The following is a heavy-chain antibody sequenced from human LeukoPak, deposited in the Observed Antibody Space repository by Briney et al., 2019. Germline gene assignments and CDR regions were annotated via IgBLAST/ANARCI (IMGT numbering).Heavy chain of an antibody. J-gene: IGHJ6*03. V-gene: IGHV4-61*02. Sequence: SETLSLTCTVSGGSISSGNYYWTWIRQPAGKGLELIGRIYTSGSTNYNPSLKSRVTISVDTSKNQFSLKLSSVTAADTAVYYCARGWIPPKGYYYYTDVWGKGTTVTVSS. CDR2: IYTSGST. D-gene: IGHD5-18*01. CDR3: ARGWIPPKGYYYYTDV. CDR1: GGSISSGNYY.